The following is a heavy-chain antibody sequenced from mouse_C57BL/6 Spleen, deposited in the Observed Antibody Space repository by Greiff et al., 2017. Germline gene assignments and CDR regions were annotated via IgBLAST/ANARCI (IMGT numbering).Heavy chain of an antibody. CDR1: GFTFSDYG. V-gene: IGHV5-17*01. J-gene: IGHJ2*01. CDR2: ISSGSSTI. D-gene: IGHD2-4*01. Sequence: EVKLVESGGGLVKPGGSLKLSCAASGFTFSDYGMHWVRQAPEKGLEWVAYISSGSSTIYYADTVKGRITISRDNAKNTLFLQMTSLRSEDTAMYYCAMGDYVYLEYWGQGTTVTVSS. CDR3: AMGDYVYLEY.